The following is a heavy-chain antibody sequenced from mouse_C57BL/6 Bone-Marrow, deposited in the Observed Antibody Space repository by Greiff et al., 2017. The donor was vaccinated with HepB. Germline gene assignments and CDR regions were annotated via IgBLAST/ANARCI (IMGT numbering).Heavy chain of an antibody. Sequence: EVQGVESGGGLVKPGGSLKLSCAASGYTFSDYGMDWVRQAPGKGLEWVAYISSGSSTIYYADKVKGRFTISRDNAKSTLFLHMTRLRSEDTAMYYCARLYFDYGGRGTTLTVTA. J-gene: IGHJ2*01. CDR2: ISSGSSTI. V-gene: IGHV5-17*01. CDR3: ARLYFDY. CDR1: GYTFSDYG.